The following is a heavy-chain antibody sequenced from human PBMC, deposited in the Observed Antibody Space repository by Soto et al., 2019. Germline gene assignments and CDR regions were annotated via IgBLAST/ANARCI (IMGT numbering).Heavy chain of an antibody. CDR2: IEQNGHEN. V-gene: IGHV3-7*01. D-gene: IGHD2-15*01. Sequence: PGVSMRLGCAGSGVTSCRYWLCGISKAPGKGLEQVANIEQNGHENHYVDSVKGRSTISRDSAKNSLYLQMISLRVEDTAIYFCARGVSCSGGTCYSGTHYYYAMDGWGQGHTVTVSS. J-gene: IGHJ6*02. CDR1: GVTSCRYW. CDR3: ARGVSCSGGTCYSGTHYYYAMDG.